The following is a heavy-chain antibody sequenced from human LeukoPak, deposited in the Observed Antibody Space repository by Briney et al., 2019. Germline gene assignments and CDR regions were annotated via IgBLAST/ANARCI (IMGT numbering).Heavy chain of an antibody. Sequence: GGSLRLSCAASGFTFSSYWMSWVRQAPGKGLEWVSAISGSGGSTYYADSVKGRFTISRDNSKNTLYLQMNSLRAEDTAVYYCAKPITIFGVVIDYDYWGQGTLVTVSS. CDR2: ISGSGGST. D-gene: IGHD3-3*01. CDR1: GFTFSSYW. J-gene: IGHJ4*02. CDR3: AKPITIFGVVIDYDY. V-gene: IGHV3-23*01.